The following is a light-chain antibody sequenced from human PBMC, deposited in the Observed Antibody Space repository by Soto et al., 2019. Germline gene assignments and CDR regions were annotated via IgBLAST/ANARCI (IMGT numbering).Light chain of an antibody. CDR1: RSDVGGYNY. CDR3: SSYTSSSNYV. J-gene: IGLJ1*01. Sequence: QSVLTQPAAVSWSRGQSITISWTGGRSDVGGYNYVSWYQQHPGKSPRLMIYEVSNPPSGVSNRFSGSKSGNAASLTISGLQAEDEADYYCSSYTSSSNYVFGTGTKVTVL. V-gene: IGLV2-14*01. CDR2: EVS.